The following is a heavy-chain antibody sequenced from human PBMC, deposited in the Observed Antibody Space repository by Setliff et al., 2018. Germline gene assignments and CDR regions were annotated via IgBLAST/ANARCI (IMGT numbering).Heavy chain of an antibody. Sequence: TFSSYSMSWIRQAPGKGLEWVSYISSSGSTIYYADSVKGRFTISRDNSKNTLYLQMNSLRAEDTAVYYCAVAVAGMNHFDYWGQGTLVTVSS. CDR2: ISSSGSTI. CDR1: TFSSYS. D-gene: IGHD6-19*01. V-gene: IGHV3-48*01. CDR3: AVAVAGMNHFDY. J-gene: IGHJ4*02.